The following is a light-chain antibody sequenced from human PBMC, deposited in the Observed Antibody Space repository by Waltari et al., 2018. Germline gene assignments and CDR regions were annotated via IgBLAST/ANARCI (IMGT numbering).Light chain of an antibody. CDR1: ESVGTD. J-gene: IGKJ2*01. Sequence: EIVMTQSPVTMSVSPGEGVTLSCTASESVGTDVAWYRHKPGQPPRLLIYYANARATGDPARISGSGSGTDFTLTISSLEPEEFAFYYCQQSRQWPRRTFGQGTKLEI. CDR2: YAN. CDR3: QQSRQWPRRT. V-gene: IGKV3D-15*01.